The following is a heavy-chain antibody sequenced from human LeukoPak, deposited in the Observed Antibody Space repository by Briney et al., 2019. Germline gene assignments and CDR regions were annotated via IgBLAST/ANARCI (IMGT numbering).Heavy chain of an antibody. V-gene: IGHV1-69*06. CDR2: IIPMFGTT. J-gene: IGHJ4*02. Sequence: ASVKVSCKASGGTFSSYGISWVRQAPGQGLEWMGRIIPMFGTTSYPQNFQGRVTISGDKSTGTAYMELSSLRSGDTAVYYCVRDYDTGGPQKNYFDFWGRGTLITVSS. CDR3: VRDYDTGGPQKNYFDF. D-gene: IGHD3-22*01. CDR1: GGTFSSYG.